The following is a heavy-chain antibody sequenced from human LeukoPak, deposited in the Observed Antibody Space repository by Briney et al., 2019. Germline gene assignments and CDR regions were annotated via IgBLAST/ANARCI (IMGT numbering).Heavy chain of an antibody. Sequence: ASVKVSCKASGYTFTSYGISWVRQAPGQGLEWMGWISAYNGNTNNAQKFQGRVTMTRDTSINTAYMELSGLRSDDTAVYYCARDFGGARPGFDFWGQGSLVTVSS. CDR3: ARDFGGARPGFDF. CDR2: ISAYNGNT. V-gene: IGHV1-18*01. CDR1: GYTFTSYG. D-gene: IGHD6-6*01. J-gene: IGHJ4*02.